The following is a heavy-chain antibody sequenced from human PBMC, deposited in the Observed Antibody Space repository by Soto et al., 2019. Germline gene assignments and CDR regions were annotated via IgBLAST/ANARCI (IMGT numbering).Heavy chain of an antibody. D-gene: IGHD2-15*01. V-gene: IGHV3-23*01. CDR3: AKDCSGGSCRLYYYYYYGMDV. CDR1: GFTFSSYA. J-gene: IGHJ6*02. CDR2: ISGSGGST. Sequence: PGVSLRLSWAASGFTFSSYAMSWVRQAPGKGLEWVSAISGSGGSTYYADSVKGRFTISRDNSKNTLYLQMNSLRAEDTAVYYCAKDCSGGSCRLYYYYYYGMDVWGQGTTVTVSS.